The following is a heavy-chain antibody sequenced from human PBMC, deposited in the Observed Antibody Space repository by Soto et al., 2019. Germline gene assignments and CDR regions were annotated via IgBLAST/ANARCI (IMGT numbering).Heavy chain of an antibody. CDR3: ARDLRARAAV. CDR1: GFTFSSYS. V-gene: IGHV3-48*02. Sequence: GGSLRLSCAASGFTFSSYSMNWVRQAPGKGLEWVSYISSSSSTIYYADSVKGRFTISRDNAKNSLYLQMNSLRDGDTAVYYCARDLRARAAVWGQGTTVTVSS. J-gene: IGHJ6*02. D-gene: IGHD5-12*01. CDR2: ISSSSSTI.